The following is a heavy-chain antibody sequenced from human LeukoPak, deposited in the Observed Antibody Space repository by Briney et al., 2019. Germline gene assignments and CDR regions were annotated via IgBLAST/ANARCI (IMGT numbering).Heavy chain of an antibody. Sequence: GESLKISCKGSGNRFTRSWIGWVRQMPGKGLEWMGSIYPDDSDTNYSPSFQGQVAMSVDKSISTAYLQWSSLKASDTAMYFCARQADILFDYWGQGTLVTVSS. CDR1: GNRFTRSW. J-gene: IGHJ4*02. V-gene: IGHV5-51*01. CDR2: IYPDDSDT. CDR3: ARQADILFDY.